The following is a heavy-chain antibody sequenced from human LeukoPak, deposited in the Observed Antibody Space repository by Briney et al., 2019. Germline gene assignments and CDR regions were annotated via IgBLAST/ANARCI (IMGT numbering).Heavy chain of an antibody. V-gene: IGHV1-24*01. CDR2: FDPEDGET. CDR3: ATDDHGMDV. CDR1: GFTFDDYA. J-gene: IGHJ6*02. Sequence: GGSLRLSCAASGFTFDDYAMHWVRQAPGKGLEWMGGFDPEDGETIYAQKFQGRVTMTEDTSTDTAYMELSSLRSEDTAVYYCATDDHGMDVWGQGTTVTVSS.